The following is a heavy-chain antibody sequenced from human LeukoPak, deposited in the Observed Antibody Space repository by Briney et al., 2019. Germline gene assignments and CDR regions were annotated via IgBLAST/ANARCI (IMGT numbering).Heavy chain of an antibody. J-gene: IGHJ4*02. D-gene: IGHD2-15*01. CDR1: GDSISTSSSY. V-gene: IGHV4-39*02. CDR2: IYYSGST. Sequence: SETLSLTCIVSGDSISTSSSYWGWIRQPPGKGLEWIGSIYYSGSTYYNTPLKSRVTISVDTSKNQFSLKLSSVTAADTAVYYCARDNIVVVAATKAYYFVYWGQGTLVTVSS. CDR3: ARDNIVVVAATKAYYFVY.